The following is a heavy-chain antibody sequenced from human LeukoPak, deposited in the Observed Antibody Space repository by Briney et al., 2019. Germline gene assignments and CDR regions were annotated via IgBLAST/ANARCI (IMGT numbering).Heavy chain of an antibody. J-gene: IGHJ4*02. D-gene: IGHD3-10*01. CDR2: VKQEGSEK. CDR3: AKDIHGSGSYPRNPFDY. V-gene: IGHV3-7*03. CDR1: GFTFSSYW. Sequence: AGGSLRLSCAASGFTFSSYWMSWVRQAPGKGLEWVANVKQEGSEKYYVDSVKGRFTISRDNAKNSLYLQMNSLRAEDTALYYCAKDIHGSGSYPRNPFDYWGQGTLVTVSS.